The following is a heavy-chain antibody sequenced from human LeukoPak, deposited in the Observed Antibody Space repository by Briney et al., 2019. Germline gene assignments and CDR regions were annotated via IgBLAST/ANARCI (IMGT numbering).Heavy chain of an antibody. CDR3: ARVGEGYYYDSSGYSWFDP. CDR2: INHSGST. D-gene: IGHD3-22*01. Sequence: SETLSLTCAVYGGSFSGYYWSWIRQPPGKGLEWIGEINHSGSTNYNPSLKSRVTISVDTSKNQFSLKLSSVTAADTAVYYCARVGEGYYYDSSGYSWFDPWGQGTLVTVSS. CDR1: GGSFSGYY. V-gene: IGHV4-34*01. J-gene: IGHJ5*02.